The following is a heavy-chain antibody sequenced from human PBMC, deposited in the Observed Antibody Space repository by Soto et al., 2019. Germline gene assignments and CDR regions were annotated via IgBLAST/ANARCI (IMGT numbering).Heavy chain of an antibody. CDR3: ARAYGGTSGVFDY. CDR1: GRSFSGYY. V-gene: IGHV4-34*01. D-gene: IGHD4-17*01. J-gene: IGHJ4*02. Sequence: QVQLQQWGAGLLKPSETLSLTCAVYGRSFSGYYWSWIRQPPGKGLECVGEINHSGSTNYTPSHKLRVPLSVDTSRNQCSRNLRSVTAAATAVYYCARAYGGTSGVFDYWGQGTLVTVSS. CDR2: INHSGST.